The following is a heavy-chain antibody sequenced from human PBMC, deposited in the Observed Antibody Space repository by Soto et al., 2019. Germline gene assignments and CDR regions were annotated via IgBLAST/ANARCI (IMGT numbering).Heavy chain of an antibody. Sequence: QVQLQQWGAGLLKPSETLSLTCVVNGGSFSGYYWSWVRLPPGKGLEWIGEINHSGITDSNPSLKSRVTISVDWSRNQFSLNLTYVTAADTAVYFCARARSSVPSRRGIGYYGMDVWGQGTTVTVSS. J-gene: IGHJ6*02. CDR2: INHSGIT. D-gene: IGHD2-2*03. V-gene: IGHV4-34*01. CDR3: ARARSSVPSRRGIGYYGMDV. CDR1: GGSFSGYY.